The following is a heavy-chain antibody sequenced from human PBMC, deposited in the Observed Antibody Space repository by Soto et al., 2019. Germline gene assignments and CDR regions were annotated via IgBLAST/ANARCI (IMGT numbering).Heavy chain of an antibody. J-gene: IGHJ5*02. CDR3: ARASIQLWLGSWFDP. V-gene: IGHV1-2*02. D-gene: IGHD5-18*01. CDR2: IKSFNGDT. Sequence: ASVKVSCKASGYTFTGYYMHWARQAPGQGLEWMGWIKSFNGDTNYAQKFQGRVTLTRDTSISTAYMELSRLKSDDTAVYYCARASIQLWLGSWFDPWGQGTLVTVS. CDR1: GYTFTGYY.